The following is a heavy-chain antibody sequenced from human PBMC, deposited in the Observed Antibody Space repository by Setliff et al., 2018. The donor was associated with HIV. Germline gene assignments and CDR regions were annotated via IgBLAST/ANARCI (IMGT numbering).Heavy chain of an antibody. J-gene: IGHJ6*03. Sequence: GASVKVSCKTSGYSFTNYGIVWVRQAPGQGQGLEWMGWISAYNGNRHYAQTLQDRVTLTWDTSISTAYLELNRLKSDDTAVYYCARARTDYYDRRRRSHYYIDVWARGATVTVSS. CDR2: ISAYNGNR. CDR1: GYSFTNYG. V-gene: IGHV1-18*01. D-gene: IGHD3-22*01. CDR3: ARARTDYYDRRRRSHYYIDV.